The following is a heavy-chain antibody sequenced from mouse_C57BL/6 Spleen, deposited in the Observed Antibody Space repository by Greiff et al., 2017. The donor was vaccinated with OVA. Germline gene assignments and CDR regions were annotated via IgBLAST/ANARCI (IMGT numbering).Heavy chain of an antibody. CDR2: INPNNGGT. D-gene: IGHD1-1*01. CDR1: GYTFTDYY. Sequence: VQLQQSGPELVKPGASVKISCKASGYTFTDYYMNWVKQSHGKSLEWIGDINPNNGGTSYNQKFKGKATLTVDKSSSTAYMELRSLTSEDSAVYYCARRGTTRDYFDYWGQGTTLTVSS. J-gene: IGHJ2*01. V-gene: IGHV1-26*01. CDR3: ARRGTTRDYFDY.